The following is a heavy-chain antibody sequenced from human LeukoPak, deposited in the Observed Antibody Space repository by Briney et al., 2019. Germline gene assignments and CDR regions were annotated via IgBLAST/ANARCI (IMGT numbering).Heavy chain of an antibody. Sequence: TGGSLRLSCAASGFTFSSYAMSWVRQAPGKGLEWVSAISGSGGSTYFADSVKGRFTISRDNSKNTLYLQMNSLRAEDTAVYYCAKDSYYYDRSAYYGPEYFQHWGQGTLVTVSS. J-gene: IGHJ1*01. CDR1: GFTFSSYA. CDR2: ISGSGGST. CDR3: AKDSYYYDRSAYYGPEYFQH. V-gene: IGHV3-23*01. D-gene: IGHD3-22*01.